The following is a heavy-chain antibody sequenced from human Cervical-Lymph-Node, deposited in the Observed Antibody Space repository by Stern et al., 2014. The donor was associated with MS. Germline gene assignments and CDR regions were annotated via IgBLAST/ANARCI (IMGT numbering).Heavy chain of an antibody. D-gene: IGHD6-19*01. Sequence: QVQLVESGGGVVQPGRSLRLSCVVSGFTFSTYAMHWVRQALGKGLEWVAFVSYDGTKSNSTDSVKARFTISRDNSKNTLYLHMNSLRDEDTAVYFCARGGRGSGLEYWGQGALVTVSS. J-gene: IGHJ4*02. V-gene: IGHV3-30-3*01. CDR3: ARGGRGSGLEY. CDR2: VSYDGTKS. CDR1: GFTFSTYA.